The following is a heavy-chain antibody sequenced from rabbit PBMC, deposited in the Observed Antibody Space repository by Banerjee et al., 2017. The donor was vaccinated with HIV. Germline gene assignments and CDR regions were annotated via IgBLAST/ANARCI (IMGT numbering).Heavy chain of an antibody. CDR1: GSDLRINA. J-gene: IGHJ3*01. Sequence: QEQLGESGGVLVQPEGPLTLICKAYGSDLRINAMAWVRQVPGKGPEWIASIYNGDGSTYSANWVNGRFTISRSTSLHTVTLQMTSLTAADTATYFCARLVNGHVYYDLWGQGTLVTVS. V-gene: IGHV1S47*01. CDR3: ARLVNGHVYYDL. CDR2: IYNGDGST. D-gene: IGHD6-1*01.